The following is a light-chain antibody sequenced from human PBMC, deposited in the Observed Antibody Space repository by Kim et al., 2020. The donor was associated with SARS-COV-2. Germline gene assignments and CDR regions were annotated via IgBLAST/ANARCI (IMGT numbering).Light chain of an antibody. J-gene: IGLJ3*02. CDR2: RDT. CDR3: QVWDSSTWV. V-gene: IGLV3-9*01. Sequence: LALGQTARITCGGNNIVTKNVHWYQQKPGQAPVLVMYRDTNRPSGIPERFSGSNSGNTATLTISRAQAGDEADYYCQVWDSSTWVFGGGTQLTVL. CDR1: NIVTKN.